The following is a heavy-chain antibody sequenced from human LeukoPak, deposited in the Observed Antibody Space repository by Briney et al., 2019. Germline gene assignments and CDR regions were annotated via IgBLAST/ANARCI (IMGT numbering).Heavy chain of an antibody. CDR1: GFTFSSYG. V-gene: IGHV3-30*03. Sequence: GRSLRLSCAASGFTFSSYGMHWVRQAPGKGLEWVAVISYDGSNKYYADSVKGRFTISRDNAKNTLYLQMNSLRAEDTAVYYCARGASTAVIYWGQGTLVTVSS. CDR3: ARGASTAVIY. J-gene: IGHJ4*02. D-gene: IGHD5-18*01. CDR2: ISYDGSNK.